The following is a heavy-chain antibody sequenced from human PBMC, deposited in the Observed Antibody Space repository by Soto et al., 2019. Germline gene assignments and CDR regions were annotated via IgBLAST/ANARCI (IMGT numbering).Heavy chain of an antibody. Sequence: GGSLRLSCAASGFTFSSYGMHWVRQAPGKGLEWVAVIWYDGSNKYYADSVKGRFTISRDNSKNTLYLQMNSLRAEDTAVYYCARDGETIMAYYYYMDVWGKGTTVTVSS. D-gene: IGHD5-12*01. CDR3: ARDGETIMAYYYYMDV. CDR2: IWYDGSNK. J-gene: IGHJ6*03. CDR1: GFTFSSYG. V-gene: IGHV3-33*01.